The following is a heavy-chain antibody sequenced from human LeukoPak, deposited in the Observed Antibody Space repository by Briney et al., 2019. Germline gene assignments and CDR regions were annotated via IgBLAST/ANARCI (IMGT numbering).Heavy chain of an antibody. CDR3: TKGRGI. J-gene: IGHJ4*02. D-gene: IGHD3-10*01. CDR2: MYYSGST. Sequence: PSETLSLTCTVSGVSVNNRTYYWAWIRQPPGKGLEWIGSMYYSGSTYYKPSLKSRVTISLDTSKNQFSLKLTSVTAADTAVYYCTKGRGIWGQGTLVTVSS. CDR1: GVSVNNRTYY. V-gene: IGHV4-39*07.